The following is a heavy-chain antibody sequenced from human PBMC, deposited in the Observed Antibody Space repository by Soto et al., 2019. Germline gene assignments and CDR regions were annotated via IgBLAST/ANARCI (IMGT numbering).Heavy chain of an antibody. Sequence: ASMTVSCKASGYTFIIYYMHWVRQAPGQGLQWMGIINPSGSITTYAQKFQGRVTMTRDTSTSTVYMELGSLTSDDTAVYYCASPIGGSYNAFDIWRQGTMVTVSS. V-gene: IGHV1-46*01. D-gene: IGHD1-26*01. CDR3: ASPIGGSYNAFDI. CDR2: INPSGSIT. J-gene: IGHJ3*02. CDR1: GYTFIIYY.